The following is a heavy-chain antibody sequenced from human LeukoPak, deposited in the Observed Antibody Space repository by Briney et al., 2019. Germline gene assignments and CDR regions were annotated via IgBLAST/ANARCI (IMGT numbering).Heavy chain of an antibody. CDR1: GFAVSSNY. D-gene: IGHD3-9*01. CDR2: IYSGGST. CDR3: ARANYDILTGCYKGAFDI. Sequence: GGSLRLSCAASGFAVSSNYMSWVRQAPGKGLEWVSVIYSGGSTYYADSVKGRFTISRDNSKNTLYLQMNSLRAEDTAVYYCARANYDILTGCYKGAFDIWGQGTMVTVSS. J-gene: IGHJ3*02. V-gene: IGHV3-53*01.